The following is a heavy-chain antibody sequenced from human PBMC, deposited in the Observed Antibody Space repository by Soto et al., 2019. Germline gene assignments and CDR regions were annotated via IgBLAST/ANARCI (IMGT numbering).Heavy chain of an antibody. Sequence: SVKFSCKASGGTFSSYAISWVRQAPGQGLEWMGGIIPIFGTANYAQKFQGRVTITADESTSTAYMELSSLRSEDTAVYYCARDWRFGDEGMDVWGQGTTVTVSS. CDR3: ARDWRFGDEGMDV. J-gene: IGHJ6*02. CDR1: GGTFSSYA. V-gene: IGHV1-69*13. CDR2: IIPIFGTA. D-gene: IGHD3-10*01.